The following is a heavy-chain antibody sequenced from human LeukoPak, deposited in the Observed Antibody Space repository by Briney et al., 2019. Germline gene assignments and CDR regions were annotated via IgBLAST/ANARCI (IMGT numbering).Heavy chain of an antibody. CDR2: IYTSGST. Sequence: PSETLTLTCTVSGGSISSYYWSWIRQPAGKGLEWIGRIYTSGSTNYNPSLKSRVTMSVDTSKNQFSLKLSSVTAADTAVYYCARGAEGSSWYKYYYYYMDVWGKGTTVTVSS. CDR1: GGSISSYY. D-gene: IGHD6-13*01. CDR3: ARGAEGSSWYKYYYYYMDV. V-gene: IGHV4-4*07. J-gene: IGHJ6*03.